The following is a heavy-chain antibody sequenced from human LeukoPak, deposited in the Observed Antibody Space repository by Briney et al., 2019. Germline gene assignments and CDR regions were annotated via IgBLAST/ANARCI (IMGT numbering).Heavy chain of an antibody. CDR3: ARADSDCSGGSCKFYYGIDV. V-gene: IGHV3-48*03. Sequence: PGGSLRLSCAASGFIFSDYEMNWVRRAPGKGLECVLYITTSGTTIYYADSVKGRFTISRDNAKKSLYLQMNSLRAEDTAVYYCARADSDCSGGSCKFYYGIDVWGQGTTVTVSS. CDR1: GFIFSDYE. D-gene: IGHD2-15*01. CDR2: ITTSGTTI. J-gene: IGHJ6*02.